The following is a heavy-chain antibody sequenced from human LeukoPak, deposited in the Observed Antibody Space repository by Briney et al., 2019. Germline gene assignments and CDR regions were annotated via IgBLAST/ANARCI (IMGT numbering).Heavy chain of an antibody. Sequence: GASVKVSCKASGGTFSSYAISWVRQAPGQGLEWMGRIIPILGIANYAQKFQGRVTITADTSTSTAYMELRSLRSDDTAVYYCARVPNSGYDGDYFDYWGQGTLVTVSS. CDR2: IIPILGIA. CDR1: GGTFSSYA. CDR3: ARVPNSGYDGDYFDY. V-gene: IGHV1-69*04. D-gene: IGHD5-12*01. J-gene: IGHJ4*02.